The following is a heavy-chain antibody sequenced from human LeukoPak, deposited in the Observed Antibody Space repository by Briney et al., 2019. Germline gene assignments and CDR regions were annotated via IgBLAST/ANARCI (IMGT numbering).Heavy chain of an antibody. CDR1: GFAFSTYG. D-gene: IGHD2-21*02. CDR3: AKECGGDSYSFDY. J-gene: IGHJ4*02. Sequence: GGSLRLSCAASGFAFSTYGMRWVRQAPGKGLEWVSAISSSGGRRYYADSVKGRFTISRDNSKNTLYLQMNSLRAEDTAVYYCAKECGGDSYSFDYWGQGTLVTVSS. V-gene: IGHV3-23*01. CDR2: ISSSGGRR.